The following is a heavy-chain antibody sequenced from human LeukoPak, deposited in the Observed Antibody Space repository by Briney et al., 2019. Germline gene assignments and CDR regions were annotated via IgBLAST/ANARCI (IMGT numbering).Heavy chain of an antibody. CDR2: ISGSGGST. Sequence: GGSLRLSCAASGITFSSYAMSWVRQSPGKGLEWVSAISGSGGSTYYADSVKGRFTISRDDSKNTLYLQMNSLRAEDTAVYYCAKDRNGDYGYWGQGTLVTVSS. CDR1: GITFSSYA. V-gene: IGHV3-23*01. J-gene: IGHJ4*02. CDR3: AKDRNGDYGY. D-gene: IGHD4-17*01.